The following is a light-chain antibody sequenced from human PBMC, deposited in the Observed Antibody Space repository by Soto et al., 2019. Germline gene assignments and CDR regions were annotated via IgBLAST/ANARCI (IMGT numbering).Light chain of an antibody. CDR1: QSVSSSY. CDR3: LHHGSSLWT. J-gene: IGKJ1*01. CDR2: DAS. Sequence: EIVLTQSPGTLSLSPGERATLSCRASQSVSSSYLAWYQQKPGQAPRLLIYDASRRATGIPDRFSGSGSGTDFTLTISRLEPEDFAMYYCLHHGSSLWTFGQGTKVDIK. V-gene: IGKV3-20*01.